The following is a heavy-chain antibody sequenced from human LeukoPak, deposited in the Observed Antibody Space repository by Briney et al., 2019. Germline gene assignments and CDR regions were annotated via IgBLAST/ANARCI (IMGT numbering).Heavy chain of an antibody. Sequence: GGSLRLSCAASGFTFSSYAMSWVRQAPGKGLGWVSAISGSGGTTYYADSVKGRFTISRDNSKNTLYLQMNSLRAEDTAVYYCARVLWNGDYPRFDYWGQGTLVTVSS. D-gene: IGHD4-17*01. J-gene: IGHJ4*02. CDR3: ARVLWNGDYPRFDY. V-gene: IGHV3-23*01. CDR1: GFTFSSYA. CDR2: ISGSGGTT.